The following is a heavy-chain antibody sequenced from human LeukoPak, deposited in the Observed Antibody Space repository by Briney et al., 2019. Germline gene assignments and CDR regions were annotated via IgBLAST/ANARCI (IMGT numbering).Heavy chain of an antibody. J-gene: IGHJ4*02. Sequence: PGGSLRLSCAASGFTFSSYGMHWVRQAPGKGLEWVAVISYDGSNKYYADSVKRRFTISRDNSKNTLYLQMNSLRAEDTAVYYCAKGLEGYCSSTSCPYFDYWGQGTLVTVSS. CDR3: AKGLEGYCSSTSCPYFDY. V-gene: IGHV3-30*18. CDR1: GFTFSSYG. CDR2: ISYDGSNK. D-gene: IGHD2-2*01.